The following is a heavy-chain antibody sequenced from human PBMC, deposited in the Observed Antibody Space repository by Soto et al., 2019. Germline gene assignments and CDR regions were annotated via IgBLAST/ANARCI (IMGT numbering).Heavy chain of an antibody. CDR3: AKDRHSSSRTPYDY. CDR1: GFTFSSYA. V-gene: IGHV3-23*01. J-gene: IGHJ4*02. D-gene: IGHD6-13*01. Sequence: GESLKISCAASGFTFSSYAMSWARQAPGKGLEWVSAISGSGGSTYYADSVKGRFTISRDNSKNTLYLQMNSLRAEDTAVYYCAKDRHSSSRTPYDYWGQGTLVTVSS. CDR2: ISGSGGST.